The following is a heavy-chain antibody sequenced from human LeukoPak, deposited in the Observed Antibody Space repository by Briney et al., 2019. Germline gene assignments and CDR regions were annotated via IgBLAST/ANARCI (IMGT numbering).Heavy chain of an antibody. V-gene: IGHV4-34*01. D-gene: IGHD3-10*01. CDR3: ASPGSGRHAFDI. CDR2: INHSGST. J-gene: IGHJ3*02. Sequence: SQTLSLTCAVYGGFFNCYYWRWIRQPPRKGLEWIGEINHSGSTNYNPSLKSQVTISVDTSKNQFSLKLSAVTAADTAVYYCASPGSGRHAFDIWGRGTMVTVSS. CDR1: GGFFNCYY.